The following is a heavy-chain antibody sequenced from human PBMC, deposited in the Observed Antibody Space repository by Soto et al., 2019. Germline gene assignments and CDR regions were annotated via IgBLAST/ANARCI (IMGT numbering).Heavy chain of an antibody. J-gene: IGHJ6*02. D-gene: IGHD6-19*01. Sequence: GESLKISCKGSGYSFTTYWIGWVRQLPGQGLEWMGVMFPGDSDTRYSPSFQGQVTMSADPSTNTAYLEWSSLKAADGAMYYCARVPDSSLGTMDVWGQGTTVTVSS. V-gene: IGHV5-51*01. CDR3: ARVPDSSLGTMDV. CDR2: MFPGDSDT. CDR1: GYSFTTYW.